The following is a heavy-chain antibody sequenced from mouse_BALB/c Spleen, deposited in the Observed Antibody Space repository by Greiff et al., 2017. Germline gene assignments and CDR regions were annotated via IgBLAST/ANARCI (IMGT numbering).Heavy chain of an antibody. CDR1: GYSITSDYA. CDR3: ARGEDYGAMDY. CDR2: ISYSGST. Sequence: EVKLQESGPGLVKPSQSLSLTCTVTGYSITSDYAWNWIRQFPGNKLEWMGYISYSGSTSYNPSLKSRISITRDTSKNQFFLQLNSVTTEDTATYYCARGEDYGAMDYWGQGTSVTVSS. D-gene: IGHD2-4*01. J-gene: IGHJ4*01. V-gene: IGHV3-2*02.